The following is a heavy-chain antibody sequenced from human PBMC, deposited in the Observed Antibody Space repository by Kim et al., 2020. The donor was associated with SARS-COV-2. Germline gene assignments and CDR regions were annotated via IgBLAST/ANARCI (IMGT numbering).Heavy chain of an antibody. CDR2: VSYDGGTK. CDR1: GFTFNSYA. CDR3: ARAGYCSSPRCYSYYYYGMDV. V-gene: IGHV3-30-3*01. J-gene: IGHJ6*02. D-gene: IGHD2-2*02. Sequence: GGSLRLSCAASGFTFNSYAMHWVRQAPGKGLEWVAVVSYDGGTKYYADSVKGRFSISRDNSKNTLYVQMNSLRDEDTAVYYCARAGYCSSPRCYSYYYYGMDVWGQGTTVTVSS.